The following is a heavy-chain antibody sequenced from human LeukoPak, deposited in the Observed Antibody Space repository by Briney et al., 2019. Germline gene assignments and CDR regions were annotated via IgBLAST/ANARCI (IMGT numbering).Heavy chain of an antibody. D-gene: IGHD3-3*01. V-gene: IGHV4-59*12. J-gene: IGHJ4*02. CDR2: IYYSGST. CDR1: GGSISSYY. CDR3: ARLTNTIFGVVYLDY. Sequence: SETLSLTCTVSGGSISSYYWSWIRQPPGKGLEWIGYIYYSGSTNYNPSLKSRVTISVDTSKNQFSLKLSSVTAADTAVSYCARLTNTIFGVVYLDYWGQGTLVTVSS.